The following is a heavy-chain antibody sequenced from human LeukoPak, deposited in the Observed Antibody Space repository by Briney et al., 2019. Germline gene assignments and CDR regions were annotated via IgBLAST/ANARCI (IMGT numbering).Heavy chain of an antibody. J-gene: IGHJ6*02. CDR3: AKARGYSSGWSPYYYYGMDV. V-gene: IGHV3-30*18. CDR1: GFTFSSYG. D-gene: IGHD6-19*01. Sequence: GGSLRLSCAASGFTFSSYGMHWVRQAPGKGLEWVAVISYDGSNKYYADSVKGGFTIARDNSKNTLYLQMNSLRAEDTAVYYCAKARGYSSGWSPYYYYGMDVWGQGTTVTVSS. CDR2: ISYDGSNK.